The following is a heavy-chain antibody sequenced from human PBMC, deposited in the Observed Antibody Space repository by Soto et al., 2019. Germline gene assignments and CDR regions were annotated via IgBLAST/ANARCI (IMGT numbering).Heavy chain of an antibody. D-gene: IGHD5-12*01. CDR1: GDSVSSNSAA. CDR3: ARGSGYDLYYYYYGMDV. CDR2: TYYRSKWYN. J-gene: IGHJ6*02. V-gene: IGHV6-1*01. Sequence: SQTLSLPCAISGDSVSSNSAAWNWIRQSPSRGLEWLGRTYYRSKWYNDYAVSVKSRITINPDTSKNQFSLQLNSVTPEDTAVYYCARGSGYDLYYYYYGMDVWGQGTTVTVSS.